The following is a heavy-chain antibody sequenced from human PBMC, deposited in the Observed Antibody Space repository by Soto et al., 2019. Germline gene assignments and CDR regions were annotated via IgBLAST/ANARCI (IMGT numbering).Heavy chain of an antibody. CDR2: IKQDGSEK. D-gene: IGHD2-15*01. CDR1: GFTFSSYW. CDR3: ARVDCSGGSCYFFSYYYYYGMDV. J-gene: IGHJ6*02. V-gene: IGHV3-7*05. Sequence: GGSLRLSCAASGFTFSSYWMSWVRQAPGKGLEWVANIKQDGSEKYYVDSVKGRFTISRDNAKNSLYLQMNSLRAEDTAVYYCARVDCSGGSCYFFSYYYYYGMDVWGQGTTVTVSS.